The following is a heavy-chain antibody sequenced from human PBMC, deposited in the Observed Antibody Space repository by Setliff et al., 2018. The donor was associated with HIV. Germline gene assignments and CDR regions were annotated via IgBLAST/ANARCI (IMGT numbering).Heavy chain of an antibody. V-gene: IGHV4-59*08. CDR3: ARSRGRWQLVIYY. J-gene: IGHJ4*02. Sequence: SETLSLTCTVSGGYISSHYWSWIRQPPGKGLEWIGYVYHSGSTNYNPSLKSRVTISVDTSKNQFSLKLSSVTAADAAVYYCARSRGRWQLVIYYWGQGTLVTVSS. CDR2: VYHSGST. D-gene: IGHD6-6*01. CDR1: GGYISSHY.